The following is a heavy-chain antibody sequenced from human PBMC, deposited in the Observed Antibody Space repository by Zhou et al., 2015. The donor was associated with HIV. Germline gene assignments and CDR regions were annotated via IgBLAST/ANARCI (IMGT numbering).Heavy chain of an antibody. CDR3: ASTSGYWVGWFDP. D-gene: IGHD3-22*01. V-gene: IGHV1-69*02. CDR1: GGTFSSYT. Sequence: QVQLVQSGAEVKKPGSSVKVSCKASGGTFSSYTISWVRQAPGQGLEWMGRIIPILGIANYAQKFQGRVTITADKSTSTAYMELSSLRSEDTAVYYCASTSGYWVGWFDPWGQGTLVTVSS. CDR2: IIPILGIA. J-gene: IGHJ5*02.